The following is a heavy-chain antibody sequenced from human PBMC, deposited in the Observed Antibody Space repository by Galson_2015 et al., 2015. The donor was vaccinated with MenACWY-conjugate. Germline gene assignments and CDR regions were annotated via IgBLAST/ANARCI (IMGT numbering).Heavy chain of an antibody. D-gene: IGHD3-10*01. CDR1: GFRFSSYT. J-gene: IGHJ4*01. CDR2: VSYDASSR. CDR3: AKVWFGLSYFD. V-gene: IGHV3-30*07. Sequence: SLRLSCAASGFRFSSYTFYWVRQSPGKGLEWVAVVSYDASSRYYRDSVQGRFTISRDNSKNTLYLQMNSLRAADTAVYYCAKVWFGLSYFD.